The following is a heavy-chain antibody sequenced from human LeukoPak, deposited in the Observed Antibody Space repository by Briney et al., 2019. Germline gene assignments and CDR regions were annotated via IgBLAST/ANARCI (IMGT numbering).Heavy chain of an antibody. D-gene: IGHD6-13*01. CDR1: GFTFSSFG. J-gene: IGHJ4*02. Sequence: PGGSLRLSCAASGFTFSSFGMNWVRQAPGKGLEWVSSISSSSSYIFYADSVKGRFTISRDNAKNSLYLQMNSLRAEDTAVYYCARNPAAAGTGHWGQRTLVTVSS. CDR2: ISSSSSYI. V-gene: IGHV3-21*01. CDR3: ARNPAAAGTGH.